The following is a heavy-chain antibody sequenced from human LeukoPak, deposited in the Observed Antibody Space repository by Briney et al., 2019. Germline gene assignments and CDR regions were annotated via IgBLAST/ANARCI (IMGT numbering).Heavy chain of an antibody. Sequence: PSETLSLTCTVSGGSISSSSYYWGWIRQPPGKGLEWIGSIYYSGSTYYNPSLKSRVTISVDTSKNQFSPKLSSVTAADTAVYYCASHPYDPIFDYWGQGTLVTVSS. J-gene: IGHJ4*02. V-gene: IGHV4-39*01. D-gene: IGHD3-22*01. CDR2: IYYSGST. CDR1: GGSISSSSYY. CDR3: ASHPYDPIFDY.